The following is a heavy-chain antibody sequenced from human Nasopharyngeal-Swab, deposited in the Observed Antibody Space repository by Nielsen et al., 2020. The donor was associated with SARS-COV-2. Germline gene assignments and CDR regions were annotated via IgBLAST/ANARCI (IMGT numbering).Heavy chain of an antibody. V-gene: IGHV1-18*01. CDR3: ARSGWAYCSGTRCYDAFDI. CDR1: GYTFTSYG. J-gene: IGHJ3*02. Sequence: ASVKVSCKASGYTFTSYGISWVRQAPGQGLEWMGWISAYNGNTNYAQKLQGRVTMTTDKSTSTAYMELSSLRSEDTAVYYCARSGWAYCSGTRCYDAFDIWGQGTMVTVSS. D-gene: IGHD2-2*01. CDR2: ISAYNGNT.